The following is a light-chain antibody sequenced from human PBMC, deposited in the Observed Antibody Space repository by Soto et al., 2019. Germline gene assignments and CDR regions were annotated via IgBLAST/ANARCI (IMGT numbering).Light chain of an antibody. CDR3: MQPLQSWT. CDR1: QSLLHSNGYNY. J-gene: IGKJ1*01. V-gene: IGKV2-28*01. CDR2: LGS. Sequence: DIVMTKSPLSLPVTPGEPASISCGSSQSLLHSNGYNYLDWYLQKPGQSPQLLIYLGSNRASGVPDRFSGSGSGTDFTLKISRVEAEDVGVYYCMQPLQSWTFGQGTKVDSK.